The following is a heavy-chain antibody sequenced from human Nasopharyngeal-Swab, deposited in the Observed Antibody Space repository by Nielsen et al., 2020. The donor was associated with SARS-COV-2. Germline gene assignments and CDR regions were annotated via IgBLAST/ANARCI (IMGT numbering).Heavy chain of an antibody. J-gene: IGHJ4*02. Sequence: SETLSLTCAVYGGSFSGYYWSWIRQPPGKGLEWIGEINHSGSTNYNPSLKSPVTISVDTSKNQFSLKLSSVTAADTAVYYCAREDYDFWSGYYIYWGQGTLVTVSS. CDR2: INHSGST. CDR3: AREDYDFWSGYYIY. CDR1: GGSFSGYY. D-gene: IGHD3-3*01. V-gene: IGHV4-34*01.